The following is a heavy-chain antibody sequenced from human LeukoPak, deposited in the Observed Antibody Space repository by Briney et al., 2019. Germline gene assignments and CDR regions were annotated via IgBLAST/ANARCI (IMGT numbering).Heavy chain of an antibody. J-gene: IGHJ4*02. V-gene: IGHV3-23*01. CDR1: GFTFSNYL. Sequence: GGSLRLXCVASGFTFSNYLMNWVRQAPGKGLEWVSGISHSGRSIYYADSVKGRFTISRDNSKNTLYLQMDRLRVEDTAVYYCAMALDYWGQGTLVTVSS. CDR2: ISHSGRSI. CDR3: AMALDY.